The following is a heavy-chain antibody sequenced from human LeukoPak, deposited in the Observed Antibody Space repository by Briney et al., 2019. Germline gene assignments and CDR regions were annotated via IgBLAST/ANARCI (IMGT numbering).Heavy chain of an antibody. J-gene: IGHJ5*02. CDR2: IYHSGST. D-gene: IGHD3-3*01. CDR3: ARGGGVRDDFWSGYYLAAGYNWFDP. Sequence: SGTLSLTCAVSGGSISSSNWWSWVRQPPGKGLEWIGEIYHSGSTNYNPSLKSRVTISVDTSKNQFSLKLSSVTAADTAVYYCARGGGVRDDFWSGYYLAAGYNWFDPWGQGTLVTVSS. CDR1: GGSISSSNW. V-gene: IGHV4-4*02.